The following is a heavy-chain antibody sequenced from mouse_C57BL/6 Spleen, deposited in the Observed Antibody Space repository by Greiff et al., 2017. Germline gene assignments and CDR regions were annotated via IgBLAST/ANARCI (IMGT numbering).Heavy chain of an antibody. V-gene: IGHV1-82*01. J-gene: IGHJ2*01. Sequence: VQLQESGPELVKPGASVKISCKASGYAFSSSWMNWVKQRPGKGLEWIGRIYPGDGDTNYNGKFKGKDTLTADKSSSTAYMQLSSLTSEDSAVYFCARGETGSDYWGQGTTLTVSS. CDR2: IYPGDGDT. D-gene: IGHD4-1*01. CDR1: GYAFSSSW. CDR3: ARGETGSDY.